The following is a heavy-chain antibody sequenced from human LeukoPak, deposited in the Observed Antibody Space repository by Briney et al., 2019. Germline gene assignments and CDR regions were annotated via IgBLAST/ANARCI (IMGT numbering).Heavy chain of an antibody. CDR3: AKSSSSSWYSPIGGDP. Sequence: GGSLSLSCAASGFTFSSYAMSWVRQAPGEGLGWVSAIRGGGGSTYDADSVKGRFAISRDNSKNTLYLQMNSLRAEDTAVYYCAKSSSSSWYSPIGGDPWGQGTLVTVSS. J-gene: IGHJ5*02. CDR2: IRGGGGST. CDR1: GFTFSSYA. V-gene: IGHV3-23*01. D-gene: IGHD6-13*01.